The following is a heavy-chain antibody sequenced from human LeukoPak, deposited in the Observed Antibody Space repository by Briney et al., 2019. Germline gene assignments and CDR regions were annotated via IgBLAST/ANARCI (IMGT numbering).Heavy chain of an antibody. CDR1: GGSISSYY. V-gene: IGHV4-4*07. CDR3: AGSQGGYWTSFDY. CDR2: IYTSGST. J-gene: IGHJ4*02. Sequence: PSETLSLTCTVSGGSISSYYWSWIRQPAGKGLEWIGRIYTSGSTNYNPSLKSRVTISVDTSKHQFSLKLSSVTAADTAVYYCAGSQGGYWTSFDYWGQGTLVTVSS. D-gene: IGHD3-22*01.